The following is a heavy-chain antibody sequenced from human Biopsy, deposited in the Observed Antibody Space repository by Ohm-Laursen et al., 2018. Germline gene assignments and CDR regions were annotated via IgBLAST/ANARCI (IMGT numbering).Heavy chain of an antibody. CDR3: ARGSNDFGGLYFPR. J-gene: IGHJ4*02. Sequence: SETLSLTCTVSGGSFTGHYWTWIRQPPGKGLEWIGHISHTGYTSYNSSLKSRVTISLDTSRKHFSLRLTSLTAADTAVYYCARGSNDFGGLYFPRWGQGTLLTVSS. D-gene: IGHD4-23*01. CDR1: GGSFTGHY. CDR2: ISHTGYT. V-gene: IGHV4-59*11.